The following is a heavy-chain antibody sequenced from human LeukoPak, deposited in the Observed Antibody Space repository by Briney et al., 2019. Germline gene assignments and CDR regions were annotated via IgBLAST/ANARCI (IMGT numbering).Heavy chain of an antibody. V-gene: IGHV3-48*03. J-gene: IGHJ4*02. D-gene: IGHD6-19*01. CDR2: IGSSGTTI. CDR1: GFPFSIYE. CDR3: ALLAVASDFDY. Sequence: GGSLRLSCAVSGFPFSIYEMNWVRQAPGKGLEWVSNIGSSGTTIYYADSVRGRFSISRDNAKSSLYLQMNSLRVEDTAVYYCALLAVASDFDYWGQGALVTVSS.